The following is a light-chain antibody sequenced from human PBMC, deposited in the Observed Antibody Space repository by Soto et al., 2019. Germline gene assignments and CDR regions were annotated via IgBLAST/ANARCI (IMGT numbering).Light chain of an antibody. CDR3: QQYSSYSRT. Sequence: DIQMTQSPSTLSASVGDRVTITCRASQGISTWLAWYQQKPGTAPKLLIYDASGLESGVPSRFSGSGSGTEFTLTISSLQPDDYATYYCQQYSSYSRTFGQGTKV. V-gene: IGKV1-5*01. CDR1: QGISTW. J-gene: IGKJ1*01. CDR2: DAS.